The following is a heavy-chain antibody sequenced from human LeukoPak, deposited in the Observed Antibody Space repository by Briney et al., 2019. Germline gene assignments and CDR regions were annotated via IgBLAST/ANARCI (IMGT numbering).Heavy chain of an antibody. J-gene: IGHJ5*02. CDR1: GYPLTELS. CDR2: FDPEVGVT. Sequence: ASVTVSCNVSGYPLTELSMRWVRQAPGEGLEWMGGFDPEVGVTNYAQKFQGRITMTEDTSTGTAYMELRSLRSCDTAVYFWAILQNLSAPGRSAYWSYPWGQGALVTVSS. D-gene: IGHD6-6*01. V-gene: IGHV1-24*01. CDR3: AILQNLSAPGRSAYWSYP.